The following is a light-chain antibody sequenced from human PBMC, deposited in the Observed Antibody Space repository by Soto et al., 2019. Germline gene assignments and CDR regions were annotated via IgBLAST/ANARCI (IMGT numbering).Light chain of an antibody. CDR1: SSNIGSNT. J-gene: IGLJ2*01. V-gene: IGLV1-44*01. CDR3: AAWDATLNGL. CDR2: SNN. Sequence: QSVLTQPPSASGTPGQRVTISCSGSSSNIGSNTVNWYQQVPGTAPKLLIYSNNQRPSGVPDRFSGSKSGTSASLAISGLQYEDEADYYCAAWDATLNGLFGGGTKLTVL.